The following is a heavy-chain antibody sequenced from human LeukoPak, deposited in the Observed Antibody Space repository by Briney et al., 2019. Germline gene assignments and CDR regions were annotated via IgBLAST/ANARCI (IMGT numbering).Heavy chain of an antibody. CDR1: GGSISSSSYY. D-gene: IGHD3-10*01. CDR2: IYYSGST. CDR3: ARRKGSGSYWVDY. Sequence: SETLSLTCTVSGGSISSSSYYWVWIRQPPGKGLEWIGSIYYSGSTYYNPSLKSRVTISVDTSKNQFSLKLSSVTAADTAVYYCARRKGSGSYWVDYWGQGTLVTVSS. V-gene: IGHV4-39*01. J-gene: IGHJ4*02.